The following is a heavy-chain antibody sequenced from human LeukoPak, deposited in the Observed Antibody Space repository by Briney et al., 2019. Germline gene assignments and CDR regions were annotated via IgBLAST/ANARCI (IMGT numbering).Heavy chain of an antibody. CDR3: VKDRQDIAAAGFDP. D-gene: IGHD6-13*01. J-gene: IGHJ5*02. Sequence: GGSLRLSCSASGFTFSSYAMHWVRQAPGKGLEYVSAISSNGGSTYYAGSVKGRFTISRDNSKNTLYLQMSSLRAEDTAVYYCVKDRQDIAAAGFDPWGQGTLVTVSS. CDR1: GFTFSSYA. CDR2: ISSNGGST. V-gene: IGHV3-64D*06.